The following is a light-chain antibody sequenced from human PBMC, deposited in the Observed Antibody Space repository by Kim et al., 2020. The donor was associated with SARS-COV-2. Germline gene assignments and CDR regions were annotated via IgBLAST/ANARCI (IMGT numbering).Light chain of an antibody. Sequence: ASVGDRVTMTCRASQDIKNNLVWFQQKPGKAPRSLIYAASSVQSGVPSKCSGSGSGTDFTLTISSLQPEDFATYYCQQDQSYPVTFGEGTRLEIK. CDR1: QDIKNN. CDR2: AAS. J-gene: IGKJ5*01. CDR3: QQDQSYPVT. V-gene: IGKV1-16*02.